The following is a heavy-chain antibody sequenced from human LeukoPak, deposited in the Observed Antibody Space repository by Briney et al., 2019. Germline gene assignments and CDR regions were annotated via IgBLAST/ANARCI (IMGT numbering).Heavy chain of an antibody. V-gene: IGHV5-51*01. CDR1: GYSFTSYW. Sequence: GESLKISCKGSGYSFTSYWIGWVRQMPGKGLELMGIIYPGDSDTRYSPSFQGQVTISVNKSISTAYLQWSSLKASDTAMYYCARHGRGGDRHTVMGWDPFDYWGQGTLVTVSS. CDR3: ARHGRGGDRHTVMGWDPFDY. J-gene: IGHJ4*02. CDR2: IYPGDSDT. D-gene: IGHD5-18*01.